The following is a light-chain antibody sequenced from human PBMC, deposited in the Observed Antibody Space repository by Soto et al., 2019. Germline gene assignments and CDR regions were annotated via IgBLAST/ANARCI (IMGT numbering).Light chain of an antibody. CDR1: QSINSN. CDR2: RAS. CDR3: QQYGSSPRT. V-gene: IGKV3-15*01. J-gene: IGKJ3*01. Sequence: IVMTQSPATLSVSPGERATLSCRASQSINSNLAWYQQKPGQAPRLLMFRASIRATGFPARFSGSGSGADFTLTISSLEPEDFAVYYCQQYGSSPRTFGPGTKVDIK.